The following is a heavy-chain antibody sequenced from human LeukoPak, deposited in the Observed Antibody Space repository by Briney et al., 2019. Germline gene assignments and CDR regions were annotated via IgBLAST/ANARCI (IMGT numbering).Heavy chain of an antibody. J-gene: IGHJ6*02. CDR1: GGTFSSYA. Sequence: GASVKVSCKASGGTFSSYAISWVRQAPGQGLEWMGGIIPIFGTANYAQKFQGRVTMTRDTSTSTVYMELSSLRSEDTAVYYCAREGCSGGSCYPFNYGMDVWGQGTTVTVSS. CDR2: IIPIFGTA. D-gene: IGHD2-15*01. CDR3: AREGCSGGSCYPFNYGMDV. V-gene: IGHV1-69*05.